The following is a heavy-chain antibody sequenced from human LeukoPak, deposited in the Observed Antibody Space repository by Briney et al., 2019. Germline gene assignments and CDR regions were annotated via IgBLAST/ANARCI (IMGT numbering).Heavy chain of an antibody. J-gene: IGHJ4*02. D-gene: IGHD6-19*01. V-gene: IGHV1-3*01. Sequence: ASVKVSCKASGYTFTSYAMHWVRQAPGQRLEWMGWINAGNGNTKYSQKFQGRVTITRDTSASTAYMELNSLRVEDTAVYYCAREPYSSGWYFSYYFDYWGQGTLVTVSS. CDR3: AREPYSSGWYFSYYFDY. CDR1: GYTFTSYA. CDR2: INAGNGNT.